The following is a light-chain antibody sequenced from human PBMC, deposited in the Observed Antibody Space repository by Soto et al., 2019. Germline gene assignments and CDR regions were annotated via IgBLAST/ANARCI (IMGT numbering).Light chain of an antibody. CDR2: KAS. CDR1: QSINYW. J-gene: IGKJ1*01. V-gene: IGKV1-5*03. CDR3: QQYSSSSRT. Sequence: DIQMTQSPSALSSPVGDRVTITCRASQSINYWLAWYQQKPGKAPKLLIYKASTLENGGPSRFTGSGSRTEFTLIINSLQPDDFATYYCQQYSSSSRTFRQGARVEIK.